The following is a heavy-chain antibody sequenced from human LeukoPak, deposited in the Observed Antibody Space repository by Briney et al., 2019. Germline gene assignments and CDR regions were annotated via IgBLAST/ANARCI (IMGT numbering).Heavy chain of an antibody. CDR2: MDPNSGNT. J-gene: IGHJ4*02. V-gene: IGHV1-8*01. D-gene: IGHD3-16*01. CDR1: GYTFTSYD. CDR3: ARGRWGGRYFDY. Sequence: ASVKVSCKASGYTFTSYDINWVRQATGQGLEWMGWMDPNSGNTGYAQKFQGRVTMTRNTSISTAYMELSSLRSEDTAVYYCARGRWGGRYFDYWGQGTLVTVSS.